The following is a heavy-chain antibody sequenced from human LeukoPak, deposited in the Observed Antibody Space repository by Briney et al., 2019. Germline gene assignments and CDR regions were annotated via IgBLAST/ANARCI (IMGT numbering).Heavy chain of an antibody. CDR3: TRRDGDNDRGFDY. J-gene: IGHJ4*02. D-gene: IGHD4-23*01. CDR2: ISGSGFTT. V-gene: IGHV3-23*01. Sequence: GGSLRLSCAVSGLTFTSDAMSWVRQAPGKGLEWVSAISGSGFTTYYADSVKGRFTISRDNSKNTLYLQMNSLRAEDTAVYYCTRRDGDNDRGFDYWGQGTLVTVSS. CDR1: GLTFTSDA.